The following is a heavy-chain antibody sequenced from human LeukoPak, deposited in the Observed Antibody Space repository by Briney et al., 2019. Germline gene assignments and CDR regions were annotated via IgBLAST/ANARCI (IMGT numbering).Heavy chain of an antibody. V-gene: IGHV1-8*01. CDR3: ARVRTRYNWNIGY. CDR2: MNPNSGNT. D-gene: IGHD1/OR15-1a*01. J-gene: IGHJ4*02. CDR1: GYTFTSYD. Sequence: ASVKVSCKTSGYTFTSYDINWVRQATGQGLEWTGWMNPNSGNTGYAQKFQGRVTMTRNTSISTAYMELSSLRSEDTAVYYCARVRTRYNWNIGYWGQGTLVTVSS.